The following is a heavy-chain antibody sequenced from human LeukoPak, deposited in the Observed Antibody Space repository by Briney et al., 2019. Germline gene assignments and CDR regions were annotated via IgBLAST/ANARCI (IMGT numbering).Heavy chain of an antibody. D-gene: IGHD3-10*01. V-gene: IGHV3-23*01. Sequence: PGGSLRLSCAASGFTFSSYAMSWVRQAPGKGLEWVSAISGSGGSTYYADSVKGRFTISRDNSKNTLYLQMNSLRAEDTAVYYCASFPVYYYGSGSYSFDYWGQGTLVTVSS. J-gene: IGHJ4*02. CDR1: GFTFSSYA. CDR3: ASFPVYYYGSGSYSFDY. CDR2: ISGSGGST.